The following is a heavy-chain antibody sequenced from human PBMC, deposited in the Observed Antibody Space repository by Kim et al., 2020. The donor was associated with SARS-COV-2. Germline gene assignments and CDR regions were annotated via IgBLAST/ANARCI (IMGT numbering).Heavy chain of an antibody. CDR2: INHSGST. D-gene: IGHD3-10*01. V-gene: IGHV4-34*01. CDR3: ARGYIYYGSGSYYNEPTPYGY. CDR1: GGSFSGYY. Sequence: SETLSLTCAVYGGSFSGYYWSWIRQPPGKGLEWIGEINHSGSTNYNPSLKSRVTISVDTSKNQFSLKLSSVTAADTAVYYCARGYIYYGSGSYYNEPTPYGYWGQGTLGTVSS. J-gene: IGHJ4*02.